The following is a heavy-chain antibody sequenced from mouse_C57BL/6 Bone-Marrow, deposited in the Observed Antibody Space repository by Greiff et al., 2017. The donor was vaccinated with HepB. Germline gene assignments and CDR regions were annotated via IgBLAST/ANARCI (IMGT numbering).Heavy chain of an antibody. CDR1: GFTFSDYG. CDR2: ISSGSSTI. J-gene: IGHJ3*01. D-gene: IGHD2-3*01. Sequence: DVHLVESGGGLVKPGGSLKLSCAASGFTFSDYGMHWVRRAPEKGLEWVAYISSGSSTIYYADTVKGRFTISRDNAKNTLFLQMTSLRSEDTAMYYCARSYDGYYGFAYWGQGTLVTVSA. V-gene: IGHV5-17*01. CDR3: ARSYDGYYGFAY.